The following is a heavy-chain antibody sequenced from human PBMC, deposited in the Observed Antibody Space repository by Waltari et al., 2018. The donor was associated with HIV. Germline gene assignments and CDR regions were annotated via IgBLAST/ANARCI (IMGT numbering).Heavy chain of an antibody. V-gene: IGHV1-2*04. J-gene: IGHJ4*02. Sequence: QVRLVQSGAEGKSPGASVQVSCHTHGSTFDAHHIYWVRQSPGEGLEWVGWISPRNGDTEFAARFQGWFDVTSDTSTGTVVLTLNRLRSEDTAIYYCARGESTTWANLDFWGQGTLVSVSS. D-gene: IGHD2-21*01. CDR3: ARGESTTWANLDF. CDR2: ISPRNGDT. CDR1: GSTFDAHH.